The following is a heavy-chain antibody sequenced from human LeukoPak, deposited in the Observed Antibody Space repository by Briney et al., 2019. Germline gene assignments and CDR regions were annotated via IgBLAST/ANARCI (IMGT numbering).Heavy chain of an antibody. J-gene: IGHJ3*01. Sequence: GGSLRLTCAASGFTFDEYAMHWVRQAPWKGLEWVSAISYSSETIGYVESVKGRFTISRDNAKNSLSLQMNSLTTEDTALYYCAKDRGGSSQLGDAFDVWGQGTMVSVSS. D-gene: IGHD2-15*01. CDR3: AKDRGGSSQLGDAFDV. CDR1: GFTFDEYA. V-gene: IGHV3-9*01. CDR2: ISYSSETI.